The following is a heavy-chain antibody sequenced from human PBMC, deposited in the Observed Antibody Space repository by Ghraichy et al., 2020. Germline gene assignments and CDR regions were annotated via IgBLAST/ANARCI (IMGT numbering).Heavy chain of an antibody. Sequence: ASVKVSCKPADYTFANHDINWVRQAPGGGLQWVGRINPSTGHTDFDQKFHGRVTMTTDTRTTTAYMELMSLTSDDTAVYYCARDSPGGPINSWGQGTLVTVSS. CDR3: ARDSPGGPINS. D-gene: IGHD5-12*01. CDR2: INPSTGHT. V-gene: IGHV1-18*04. J-gene: IGHJ5*02. CDR1: DYTFANHD.